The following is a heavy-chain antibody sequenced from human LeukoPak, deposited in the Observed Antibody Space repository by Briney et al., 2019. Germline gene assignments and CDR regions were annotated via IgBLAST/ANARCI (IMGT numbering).Heavy chain of an antibody. J-gene: IGHJ5*02. CDR2: IWISGSN. D-gene: IGHD2/OR15-2a*01. CDR1: GDSINTYY. V-gene: IGHV4-4*07. CDR3: ARDVEILYGRFDT. Sequence: SETLSLTRTVSGDSINTYYWSWIRPPARKGLQWVGLIWISGSNNYSPSLKSRVTMSVETSKNQFSLKQISATAADTAVYYCARDVEILYGRFDTWGQGTLVTVSS.